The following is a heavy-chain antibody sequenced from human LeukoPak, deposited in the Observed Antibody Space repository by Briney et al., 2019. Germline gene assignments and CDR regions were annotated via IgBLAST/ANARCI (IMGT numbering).Heavy chain of an antibody. D-gene: IGHD6-25*01. J-gene: IGHJ5*02. CDR3: ATLAAYRFDP. V-gene: IGHV4-59*01. CDR2: IYYGGST. Sequence: PSEALSLTCTVSGASISSYYWSWIRQPPGKGLEWIAYIYYGGSTNYNPSLKSRVTISLDTSKSQFSLKLSSVTAADTAVYYCATLAAYRFDPWGQGTLVTVSS. CDR1: GASISSYY.